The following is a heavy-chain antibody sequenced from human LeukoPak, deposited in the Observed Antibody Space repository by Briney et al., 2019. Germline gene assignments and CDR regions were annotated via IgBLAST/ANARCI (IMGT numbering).Heavy chain of an antibody. CDR3: ARLSTPNLYYFDY. J-gene: IGHJ4*02. D-gene: IGHD3-16*02. CDR1: GYTFTGYY. CDR2: INPNSGVA. V-gene: IGHV1-2*02. Sequence: ASVKVSCKASGYTFTGYYMHWVRQAPGQGLEWMGWINPNSGVAYYAQKFQGRVSMTRDTSISTAYMEVSRLRSDDSALYYCARLSTPNLYYFDYWGQGTLVTVSS.